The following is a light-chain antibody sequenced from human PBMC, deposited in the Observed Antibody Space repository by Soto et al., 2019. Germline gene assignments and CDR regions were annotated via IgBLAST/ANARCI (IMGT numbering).Light chain of an antibody. CDR3: QQYNSYS. CDR1: QSISSW. J-gene: IGKJ1*01. CDR2: HAS. V-gene: IGKV1-5*02. Sequence: DIQMTQTPSTLSASVRDRVTSMCRASQSISSWLAWYQQKPGTAPKVLIYHASNLQSGVPSRFSGSGSGTEFTLTISRLQPDDFATYYCQQYNSYSFGQGTKVDIK.